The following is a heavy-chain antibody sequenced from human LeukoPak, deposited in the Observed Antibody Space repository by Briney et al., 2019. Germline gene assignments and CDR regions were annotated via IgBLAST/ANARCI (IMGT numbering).Heavy chain of an antibody. V-gene: IGHV3-21*06. J-gene: IGHJ4*02. D-gene: IGHD1-1*01. CDR3: ARKIKTGSSSGDYDY. Sequence: GGSLRLSCAASGFTFSSNAMNWVRLPPGRGLEWVSSISTSSTYIYYADSVKGRFTISRDNPKHSLFLQMNNLTFEDTAIYYCARKIKTGSSSGDYDYWGQGTLVTVSS. CDR1: GFTFSSNA. CDR2: ISTSSTYI.